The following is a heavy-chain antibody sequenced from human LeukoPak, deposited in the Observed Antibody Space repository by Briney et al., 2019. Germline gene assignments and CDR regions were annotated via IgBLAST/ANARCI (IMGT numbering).Heavy chain of an antibody. V-gene: IGHV1-2*02. CDR1: GYTFIGYY. J-gene: IGHJ4*02. D-gene: IGHD3-16*01. CDR2: INPYTGGT. Sequence: ASVKVSCEASGYTFIGYYIHWVRQAPGQGLEWLGWINPYTGGTNFPQKFQARITLTRDTHINTAYMELSGLTSDDTAVYSCARVLGGASYFDFWGQGTLVTVSS. CDR3: ARVLGGASYFDF.